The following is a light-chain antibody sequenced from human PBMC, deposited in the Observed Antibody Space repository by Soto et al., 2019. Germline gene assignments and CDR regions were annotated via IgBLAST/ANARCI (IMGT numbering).Light chain of an antibody. CDR2: DAS. CDR1: QSVSSTF. CDR3: EHYGSSPPTLT. Sequence: EIVLTQSPGTLSLSPGERATLSCRAGQSVSSTFLAWYQQKPGQAPRLLIYDASTRATGIPDRSSGSGSGTDFSLIISRLEPADFAVYYCEHYGSSPPTLTFGGGTKVEIK. V-gene: IGKV3-20*01. J-gene: IGKJ4*01.